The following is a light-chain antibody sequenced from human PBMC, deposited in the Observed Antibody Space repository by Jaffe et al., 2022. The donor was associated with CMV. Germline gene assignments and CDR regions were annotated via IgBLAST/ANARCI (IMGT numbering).Light chain of an antibody. CDR2: AAS. J-gene: IGKJ1*01. V-gene: IGKV3-20*01. CDR1: RSLSSSNY. Sequence: EIVLTQSPGTLSLSPGDRATLSCRASRSLSSSNYLAWFQQKPGQAPRLLIYAASNRASGAPDRFSGRGSGTDFSLTISRVEPEDFAVYYCQQYGSSPWTFGQGTKVEIK. CDR3: QQYGSSPWT.